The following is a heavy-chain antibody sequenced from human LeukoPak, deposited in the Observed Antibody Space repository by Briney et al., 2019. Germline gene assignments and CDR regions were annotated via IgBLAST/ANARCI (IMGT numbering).Heavy chain of an antibody. V-gene: IGHV4-39*02. CDR2: IYYSGST. CDR1: GGSISSSSYY. Sequence: SETLSLTCTVSGGSISSSSYYWGWIRQPPGKGLEWIGSIYYSGSTYYNPSLKSRVTISVDTSKNQFSLKLSSVTAADTAVYYCARETRWEPLDYWGQGTLVTVSS. CDR3: ARETRWEPLDY. D-gene: IGHD4-23*01. J-gene: IGHJ4*02.